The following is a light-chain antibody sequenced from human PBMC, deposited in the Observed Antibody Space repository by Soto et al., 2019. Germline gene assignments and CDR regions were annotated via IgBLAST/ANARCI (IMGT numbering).Light chain of an antibody. V-gene: IGKV3-15*01. CDR2: GAS. CDR3: QVYNNGPPG. CDR1: QSISSD. Sequence: EILMTQSTATLSVSPGERATLSCRASQSISSDVAWYQQKPGQAPRLLIYGASTTATGIPARFSGGGSGTEFTLTISGLQIEDLATYYCQVYNNGPPGFGQGTRLEIK. J-gene: IGKJ5*01.